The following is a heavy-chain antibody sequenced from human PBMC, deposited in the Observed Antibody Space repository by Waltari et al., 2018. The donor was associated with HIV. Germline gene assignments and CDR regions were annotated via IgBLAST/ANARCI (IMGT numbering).Heavy chain of an antibody. D-gene: IGHD6-13*01. Sequence: EVQLVESGGGLVKPGGSLRVSCAPSRFPFSIYSLIWVRQAPGKGLEWVASFSSASDSEFYADSVKGRFTISRDNAKNFLDLQMNSLRDEDTAVYYCGFVPAATHGMDVWGQGTTVTVSS. CDR3: GFVPAATHGMDV. CDR1: RFPFSIYS. CDR2: FSSASDSE. V-gene: IGHV3-21*01. J-gene: IGHJ6*02.